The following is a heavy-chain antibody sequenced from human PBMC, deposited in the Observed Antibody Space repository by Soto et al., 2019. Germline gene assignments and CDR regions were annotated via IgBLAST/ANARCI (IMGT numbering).Heavy chain of an antibody. CDR2: ISAYNGNT. Sequence: ASVKVSCKASGYTFTSYGISWVRQAPGQGLEWVGWISAYNGNTNYAQKLQGRVTMTTDTSTSTAYMELRSLRSDDTAVYYCARDLNFRVVAATQVWFDPWGQGTLVTVSS. CDR1: GYTFTSYG. D-gene: IGHD2-15*01. CDR3: ARDLNFRVVAATQVWFDP. V-gene: IGHV1-18*01. J-gene: IGHJ5*02.